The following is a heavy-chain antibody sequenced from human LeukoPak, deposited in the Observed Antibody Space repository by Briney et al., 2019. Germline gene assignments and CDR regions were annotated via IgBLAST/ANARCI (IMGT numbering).Heavy chain of an antibody. J-gene: IGHJ4*02. CDR2: ISYDGSNK. CDR1: GFTFSSYA. D-gene: IGHD2-8*01. CDR3: ASGDIVLMVYAMVDY. V-gene: IGHV3-30*04. Sequence: GGSLRLSCAASGFTFSSYAMHWVRQAPGKGLERVAVISYDGSNKYYADSVKGRFTISRDNSKNTLYLQMNNLRAEDTAVYYCASGDIVLMVYAMVDYWGQGTLVTVSS.